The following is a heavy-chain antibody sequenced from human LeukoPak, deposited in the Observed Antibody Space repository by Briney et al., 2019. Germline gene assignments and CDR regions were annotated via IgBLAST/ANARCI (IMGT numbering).Heavy chain of an antibody. D-gene: IGHD6-19*01. J-gene: IGHJ4*02. Sequence: GGSLRLSCAAAGFTFSGYALHWVRQAPGKGLEWVAVTSYDGSNKYYADSVKGRFTISRDNSKNTLYLQMNSLRAEDTALYYCARGRVAATGGYLDYWGQGTLVTVSS. V-gene: IGHV3-30-3*01. CDR3: ARGRVAATGGYLDY. CDR1: GFTFSGYA. CDR2: TSYDGSNK.